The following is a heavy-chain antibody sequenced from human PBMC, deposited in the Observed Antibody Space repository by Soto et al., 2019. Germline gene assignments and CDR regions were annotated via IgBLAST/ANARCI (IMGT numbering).Heavy chain of an antibody. J-gene: IGHJ6*02. CDR2: IYPGDSDI. CDR3: ARPRSSSRNYYGMDV. CDR1: GYSFTSYW. Sequence: GESLKISCKGSGYSFTSYWIGWVRQMPGKGLESMGIIYPGDSDIRYSPSFQGQVTISADKSISTAYLQWSSLKASDTAMYYCARPRSSSRNYYGMDVWGQGTTVTVSS. V-gene: IGHV5-51*01. D-gene: IGHD6-13*01.